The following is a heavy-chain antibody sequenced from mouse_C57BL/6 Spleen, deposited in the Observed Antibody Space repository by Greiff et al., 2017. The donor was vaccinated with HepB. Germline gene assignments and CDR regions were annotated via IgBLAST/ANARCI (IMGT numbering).Heavy chain of an antibody. CDR3: ARGGPTTVVDY. CDR1: GYTFTDYN. Sequence: VQLKQSGPELVKPGASVKMSCKASGYTFTDYNMHWVKQSHGKSLEWIGYINPNNGGTSYNQKFKGKATLTVNKSSSTAYMELRSLTSEDSAVYYCARGGPTTVVDYWGQGTTLTVSS. V-gene: IGHV1-22*01. J-gene: IGHJ2*01. CDR2: INPNNGGT. D-gene: IGHD1-1*01.